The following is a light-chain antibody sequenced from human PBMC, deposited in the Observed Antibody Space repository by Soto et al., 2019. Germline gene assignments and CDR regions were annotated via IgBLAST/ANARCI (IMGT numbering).Light chain of an antibody. J-gene: IGKJ5*01. CDR2: KAS. V-gene: IGKV1-5*03. Sequence: DIQMTQSPAILSASVGDRVTITCRASQSISSWLAWYQQKPGKAPNLLIHKASHLESGVPSRFSGSGSGTHFTLTISSLQPEDFATYYCQQLHGYPITFGQGTRLEIK. CDR3: QQLHGYPIT. CDR1: QSISSW.